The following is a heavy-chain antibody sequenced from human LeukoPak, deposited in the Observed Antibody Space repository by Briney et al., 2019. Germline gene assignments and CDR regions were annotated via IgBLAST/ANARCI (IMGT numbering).Heavy chain of an antibody. J-gene: IGHJ4*02. Sequence: PGGSLRLSCAASGFTFSSNAISWVRQAPGKGLEWVSVITGNGGSTYYADSVKGRFTISRDNSKNTLSLQMNSLRAEDTAVYYCAKDAVAPGSGGDYFDYWGQGTLVTVSS. CDR1: GFTFSSNA. V-gene: IGHV3-23*01. CDR3: AKDAVAPGSGGDYFDY. D-gene: IGHD3-10*01. CDR2: ITGNGGST.